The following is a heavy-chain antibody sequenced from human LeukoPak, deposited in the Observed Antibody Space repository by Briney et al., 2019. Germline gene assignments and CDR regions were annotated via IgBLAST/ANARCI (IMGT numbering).Heavy chain of an antibody. Sequence: GGSLRLSCAASGFTFSSYWMSWVRQAPGKGLERVANIKQDGSEKYYVDSVKGRFTISRDNAKNSLYLQMNSLRAEDTAVYYCARDMYYDFWSGSPLSRYGMDVWGQGTTVTVSS. V-gene: IGHV3-7*01. CDR2: IKQDGSEK. CDR3: ARDMYYDFWSGSPLSRYGMDV. J-gene: IGHJ6*02. CDR1: GFTFSSYW. D-gene: IGHD3-3*01.